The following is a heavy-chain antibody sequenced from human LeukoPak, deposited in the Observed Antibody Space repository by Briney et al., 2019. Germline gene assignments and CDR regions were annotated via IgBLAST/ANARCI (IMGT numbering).Heavy chain of an antibody. CDR3: ARDYGPSRGFDY. D-gene: IGHD3-10*01. Sequence: SETLSLTCTVSGGSISSYYWSWIRQPPGEGLEWIGYIFYSGSTNYTPSLKSRVTMSVDTSKNQFSLKLSSVTAADTAVYYYARDYGPSRGFDYWGQGILVTVSS. CDR2: IFYSGST. J-gene: IGHJ4*02. CDR1: GGSISSYY. V-gene: IGHV4-59*01.